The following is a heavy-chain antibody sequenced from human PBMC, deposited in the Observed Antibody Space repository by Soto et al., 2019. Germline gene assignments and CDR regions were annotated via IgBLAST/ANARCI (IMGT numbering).Heavy chain of an antibody. V-gene: IGHV1-8*01. D-gene: IGHD3-9*01. CDR1: GYTFTSYD. J-gene: IGHJ6*02. CDR2: MNPNSGNT. CDR3: ARGRDILTGYSYYYYGMDV. Sequence: QVQLVQSGAEVKKPGASVKVSCKASGYTFTSYDINWVRQATGQGLEWMGWMNPNSGNTGYAQKFQGRVTMTRNTSISTAYMELSSLRSEDTAVYYCARGRDILTGYSYYYYGMDVWGQGTTVTVSS.